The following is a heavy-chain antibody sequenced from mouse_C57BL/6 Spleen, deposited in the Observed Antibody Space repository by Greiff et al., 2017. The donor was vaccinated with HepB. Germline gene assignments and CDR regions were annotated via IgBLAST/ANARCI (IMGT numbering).Heavy chain of an antibody. CDR3: ARDYDYDADAMDY. J-gene: IGHJ4*01. CDR2: IYPRDGST. CDR1: GYTFTSYD. Sequence: VQLQQSGPELVKPGASVKLSCKASGYTFTSYDINWVKQRPGQGLEWIGWIYPRDGSTKYNEKFKGKATLTVDTSSSTAYMELHSLTSEDSAVYFCARDYDYDADAMDYWGQGTSVTVSS. D-gene: IGHD2-4*01. V-gene: IGHV1-85*01.